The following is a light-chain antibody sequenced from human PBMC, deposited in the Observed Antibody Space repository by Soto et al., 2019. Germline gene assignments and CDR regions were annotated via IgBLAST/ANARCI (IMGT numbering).Light chain of an antibody. CDR1: SSNSGSKT. CDR2: SNT. CDR3: AAWDDSLNGYV. Sequence: VLTQPPSASGTPGQSVTISCSGSSSNSGSKTVIWDQQLPGTAPKLRTYSNTQRPSGVPDRFSGSKSGTSASLAISGLQSEDEADYYCAAWDDSLNGYVFGTGTKVTVL. J-gene: IGLJ1*01. V-gene: IGLV1-44*01.